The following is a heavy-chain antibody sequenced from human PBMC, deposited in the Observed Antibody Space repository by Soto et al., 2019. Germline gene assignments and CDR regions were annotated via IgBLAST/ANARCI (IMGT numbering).Heavy chain of an antibody. V-gene: IGHV4-39*01. CDR2: IYYSGST. D-gene: IGHD4-17*01. Sequence: LSLTCTVSGGSISSSSYYWGWIRQPPGKGLEWIGSIYYSGSTYYNPSLKSRVTISVDTSKNQFSLKLSSVTAADTAVYYCASTNYGDYGYYYYGMDVWGQGTTVTVSS. CDR3: ASTNYGDYGYYYYGMDV. J-gene: IGHJ6*02. CDR1: GGSISSSSYY.